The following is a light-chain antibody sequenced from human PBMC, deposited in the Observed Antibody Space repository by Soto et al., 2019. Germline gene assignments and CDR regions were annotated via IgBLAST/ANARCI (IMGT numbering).Light chain of an antibody. CDR1: QTLSTNS. CDR3: QQYAASPLT. V-gene: IGKV3-20*01. Sequence: IVLTQSPGTLSLSPGERATLSCRASQTLSTNSLAWYQQRLGQTPRLLIYAASTRDTDIPDRFNGSGSGTDFALTISRLEPEDFALYYCQQYAASPLTFGPGTKVDVK. J-gene: IGKJ3*01. CDR2: AAS.